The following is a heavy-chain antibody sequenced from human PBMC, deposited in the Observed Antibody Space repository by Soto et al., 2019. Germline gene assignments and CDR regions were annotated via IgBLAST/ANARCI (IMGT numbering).Heavy chain of an antibody. CDR1: GYTFTGYY. D-gene: IGHD6-13*01. J-gene: IGHJ4*02. Sequence: QVQLVQSGAEVKKPGASVKVSCKASGYTFTGYYMHWVRQAPGQGLEWMGWINPNSGGTNYAQKFQGWVTMTRDTSISTAYMELSRLRSDDTAVYYCARGSSSWQVGPPTCDFDCWGQGTLVTVSS. V-gene: IGHV1-2*04. CDR2: INPNSGGT. CDR3: ARGSSSWQVGPPTCDFDC.